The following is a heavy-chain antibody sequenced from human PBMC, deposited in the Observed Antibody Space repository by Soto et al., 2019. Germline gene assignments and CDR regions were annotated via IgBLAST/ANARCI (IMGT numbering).Heavy chain of an antibody. D-gene: IGHD3-10*01. CDR3: ARDRGSDDPIDY. J-gene: IGHJ4*02. Sequence: QVQLVESGGGVVQPERSLTLSCAASGFTFSSYGMHWVRQAPGKGLEWVAVIWHDGMNKYYADSVGGRFTISRDNSKNTLYLQMNSLRAEDTAVYYCARDRGSDDPIDYWGQGTLVTVSS. CDR1: GFTFSSYG. V-gene: IGHV3-33*01. CDR2: IWHDGMNK.